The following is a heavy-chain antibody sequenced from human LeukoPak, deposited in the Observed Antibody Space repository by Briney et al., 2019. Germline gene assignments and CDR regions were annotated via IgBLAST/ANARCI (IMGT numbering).Heavy chain of an antibody. CDR1: GGSISSYY. D-gene: IGHD3-22*01. V-gene: IGHV4-59*01. Sequence: SETLSLTCTVSGGSISSYYWSWIRQPPGKGLEWIGYIYYSGSTNYNPSLKSRVTISVDTSKNQFSLKLSSVTAADTAMYYCARDTIGMIVVAFDYWGQGTLVTVSS. CDR2: IYYSGST. J-gene: IGHJ4*02. CDR3: ARDTIGMIVVAFDY.